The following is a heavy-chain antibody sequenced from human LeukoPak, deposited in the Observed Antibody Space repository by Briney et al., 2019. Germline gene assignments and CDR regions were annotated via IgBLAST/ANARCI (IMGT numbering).Heavy chain of an antibody. CDR3: ARDPSAGTTRGPNFYYYYMDV. D-gene: IGHD1-7*01. Sequence: ASVKVSCKASGGTFSSYAISWVRQAPGQGLEWMGGIIPIFGTANYAQKFQGRVTITADESTSTAYMELSSLRSEDTAVYYCARDPSAGTTRGPNFYYYYMDVWGKGTTVTVSS. V-gene: IGHV1-69*13. CDR2: IIPIFGTA. J-gene: IGHJ6*03. CDR1: GGTFSSYA.